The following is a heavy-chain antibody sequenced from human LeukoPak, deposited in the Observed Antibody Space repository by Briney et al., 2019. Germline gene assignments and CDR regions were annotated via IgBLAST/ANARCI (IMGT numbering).Heavy chain of an antibody. Sequence: SETLSLTCTASGGSISSYYWSWIRQPPGKGLEWIGYIYYSGSTNYNPSPKSRVTISVDTSKNQFSLNLNSVTAADTAVYYCARGVDYDFWSGTLFDPWGQGTLVSVSS. CDR1: GGSISSYY. CDR2: IYYSGST. J-gene: IGHJ5*02. V-gene: IGHV4-59*01. D-gene: IGHD3-3*01. CDR3: ARGVDYDFWSGTLFDP.